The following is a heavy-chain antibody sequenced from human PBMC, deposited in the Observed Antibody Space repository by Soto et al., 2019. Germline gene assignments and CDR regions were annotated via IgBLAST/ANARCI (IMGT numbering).Heavy chain of an antibody. Sequence: TLSLTCTVSGGPISSYYWSWIRQPPGKALEWLARIDWDDDKYYSTSLKTRLTISKDTSKNQVVLTMTNMDPVDTATYYCARIDCSGGSCLLDYWGQGTLVTVSS. D-gene: IGHD2-15*01. J-gene: IGHJ4*02. CDR2: IDWDDDK. CDR1: GGPISSYY. V-gene: IGHV2-70*11. CDR3: ARIDCSGGSCLLDY.